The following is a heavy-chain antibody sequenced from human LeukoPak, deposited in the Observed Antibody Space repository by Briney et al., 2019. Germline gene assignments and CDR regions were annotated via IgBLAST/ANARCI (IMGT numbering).Heavy chain of an antibody. J-gene: IGHJ1*01. V-gene: IGHV4-39*07. CDR2: IYYSGST. D-gene: IGHD6-19*01. CDR3: ARGTGWYEIYFQH. CDR1: GGSISSSSYY. Sequence: SETLSLTCTVSGGSISSSSYYWGWIRQPPGKGLEWIGSIYYSGSTYYNPSLKSRVTMSVDSSRNQLSLKLSSVTAADTAVYYCARGTGWYEIYFQHWGQGSLVTVSS.